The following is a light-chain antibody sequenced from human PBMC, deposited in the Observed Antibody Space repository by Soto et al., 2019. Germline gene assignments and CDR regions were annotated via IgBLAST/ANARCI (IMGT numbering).Light chain of an antibody. CDR3: LQDFAYPLT. CDR2: AAS. Sequence: AIQMTQSPSSLSASVGDRVTITCRASQGVSNDVGWYQQKPGKAPRLLIYAASTLQNGVPSRFSGSQSATDFTLTISSLQPEDFATYYCLQDFAYPLTFGGGTKVEIK. J-gene: IGKJ4*01. V-gene: IGKV1-6*01. CDR1: QGVSND.